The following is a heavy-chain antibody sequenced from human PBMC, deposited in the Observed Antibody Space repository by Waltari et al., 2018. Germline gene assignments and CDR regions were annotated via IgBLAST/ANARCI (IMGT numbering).Heavy chain of an antibody. V-gene: IGHV1-8*03. Sequence: QVQLVQSGAEVKKPGASVKVSCKASGYTFTSYDINWVRQATGQGLEWMGWRNPNSGNTGYAQKFQGRVTITRNTSISTAYMELSSLRSEDTAVYYCARIALDCGGDCPRDYWGQGTRVTVST. CDR3: ARIALDCGGDCPRDY. CDR1: GYTFTSYD. D-gene: IGHD2-21*01. CDR2: RNPNSGNT. J-gene: IGHJ4*02.